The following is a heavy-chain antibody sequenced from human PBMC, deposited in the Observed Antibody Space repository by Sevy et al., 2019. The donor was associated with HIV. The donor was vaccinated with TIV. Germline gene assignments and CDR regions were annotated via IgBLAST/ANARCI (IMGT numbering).Heavy chain of an antibody. CDR1: GFTFSGYA. V-gene: IGHV3-30-3*01. Sequence: RGSLRLSCTPSGFTFSGYALHWIRQAPGKRFEWLAVISYEASNKYYAESVEGRFTISRYNSKDTLYLQMNSLTTDDTAVYFCARRGDWNSDHFDRPPLYFYGMDVWGQGIAVTVSS. J-gene: IGHJ6*02. CDR2: ISYEASNK. D-gene: IGHD1-7*01. CDR3: ARRGDWNSDHFDRPPLYFYGMDV.